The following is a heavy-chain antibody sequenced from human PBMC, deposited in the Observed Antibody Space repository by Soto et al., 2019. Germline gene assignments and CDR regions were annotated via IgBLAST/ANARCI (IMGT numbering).Heavy chain of an antibody. CDR2: IYSGGST. CDR3: ARDRFLFDL. J-gene: IGHJ2*01. Sequence: EVQLVESGGGLVQPGGFLRLSRAASGLPVSRQYINWVPQAPGKGLEWVSVIYSGGSTYYADSVKGRFTISRDNFKNTLYLQMNSLRAEDTAVYYCARDRFLFDLWGRGTLVTVSS. D-gene: IGHD3-10*01. CDR1: GLPVSRQY. V-gene: IGHV3-66*01.